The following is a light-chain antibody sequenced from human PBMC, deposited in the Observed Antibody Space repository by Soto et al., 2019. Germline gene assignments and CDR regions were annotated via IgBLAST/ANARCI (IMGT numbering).Light chain of an antibody. CDR1: QIIVNY. V-gene: IGKV3-11*01. CDR3: QQRSNWPPWT. Sequence: EIVFTQSPATLSVSPGERATLSCRASQIIVNYLAWYQQKPGQAPRLLIYDASNRSTGIPARFSGGGSGTDFILPISSIVHEDVAVDYCQQRSNWPPWTFGQGTKVEIK. J-gene: IGKJ1*01. CDR2: DAS.